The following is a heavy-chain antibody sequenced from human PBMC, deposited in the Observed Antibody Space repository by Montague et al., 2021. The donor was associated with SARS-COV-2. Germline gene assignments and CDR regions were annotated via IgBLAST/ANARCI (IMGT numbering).Heavy chain of an antibody. Sequence: TLSLTCTVSGGSISSGGYYWSWIRQHPGKGLEWIGYIYYSGSTYHNPSLKSRVTISVDTSKNQFSLKLSSVTAADTAVYYCARDRYSGYVLDAFDIWGQGTMVTVSS. V-gene: IGHV4-31*03. J-gene: IGHJ3*02. D-gene: IGHD5-12*01. CDR2: IYYSGST. CDR3: ARDRYSGYVLDAFDI. CDR1: GGSISSGGYY.